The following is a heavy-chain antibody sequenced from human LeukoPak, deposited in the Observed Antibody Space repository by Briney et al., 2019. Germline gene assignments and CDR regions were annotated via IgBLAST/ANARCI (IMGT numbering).Heavy chain of an antibody. J-gene: IGHJ6*04. Sequence: GGSLRLSCAASGFTFDDYAMHWVRQAPGKGLEWVSGISWNSGSIGYADSVKGRFTISRDNAKNSLYLQMNSLRAEDTALYYCARDPQGVMDVWGKGTTVTVSS. V-gene: IGHV3-9*01. D-gene: IGHD3-16*01. CDR1: GFTFDDYA. CDR2: ISWNSGSI. CDR3: ARDPQGVMDV.